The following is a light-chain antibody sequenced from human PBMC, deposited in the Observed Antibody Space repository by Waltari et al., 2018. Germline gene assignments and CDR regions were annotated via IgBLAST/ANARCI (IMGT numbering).Light chain of an antibody. V-gene: IGKV1-39*01. CDR1: QRISSY. CDR3: QQTYSTPHT. CDR2: GAS. Sequence: DIQMTQSPSSLSVSVGDRVTITCRASQRISSYLNWYQQIPGQAPKLLIYGASSLQSGVPSRFSGSGSGTQFALTISSLQSADFATYYCQQTYSTPHTFGQGTTLEIK. J-gene: IGKJ2*01.